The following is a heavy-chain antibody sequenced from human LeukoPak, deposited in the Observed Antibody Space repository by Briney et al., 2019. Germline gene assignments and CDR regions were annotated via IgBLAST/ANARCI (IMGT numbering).Heavy chain of an antibody. V-gene: IGHV3-21*01. J-gene: IGHJ6*02. CDR2: MSGIGGFV. D-gene: IGHD4/OR15-4a*01. CDR1: GFTFSAYT. CDR3: ARDDYSDSPTYYNGMDV. Sequence: GGSLRLSCAASGFTFSAYTMNWVRQAPGKGLEWVSSMSGIGGFVHYADSVKGRFTISRDNAKSSLYLQMNSLRAEDTAVYFCARDDYSDSPTYYNGMDVGGQGTAVTVSS.